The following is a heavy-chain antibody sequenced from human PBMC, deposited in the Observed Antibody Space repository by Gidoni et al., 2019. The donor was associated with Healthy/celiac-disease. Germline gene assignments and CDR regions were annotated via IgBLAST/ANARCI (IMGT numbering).Heavy chain of an antibody. J-gene: IGHJ4*02. Sequence: EVQLVESGGGLVQPGGSLRLSCAASGFPFSSYSMTWVRQAPGKGLEWVSYISSSSSTIYYADSVKGRFTISRDNAKNSLYLQMNSLRDEDTAVYYCARVTYYYDSSGYPGPFDYWGQGTLVTVSS. CDR2: ISSSSSTI. V-gene: IGHV3-48*02. D-gene: IGHD3-22*01. CDR1: GFPFSSYS. CDR3: ARVTYYYDSSGYPGPFDY.